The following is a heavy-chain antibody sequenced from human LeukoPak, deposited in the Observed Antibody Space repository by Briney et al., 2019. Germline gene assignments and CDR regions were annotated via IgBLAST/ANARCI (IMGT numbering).Heavy chain of an antibody. CDR1: GFTVTSSY. CDR3: ARVVAYCGGDNCYGRRGYFDH. D-gene: IGHD2-21*01. J-gene: IGHJ4*02. Sequence: PGGSLRLSCVASGFTVTSSYLSWVRQAPGKGLEWVSVIYSGINTHYADSVKGRFAISRDNSKNTLYLQMNSLRAEDTAVYYCARVVAYCGGDNCYGRRGYFDHWGQGTLVTVSS. CDR2: IYSGINT. V-gene: IGHV3-66*01.